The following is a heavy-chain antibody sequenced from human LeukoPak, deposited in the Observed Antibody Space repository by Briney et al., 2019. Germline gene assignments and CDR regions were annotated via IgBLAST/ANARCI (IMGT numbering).Heavy chain of an antibody. Sequence: SETLSLTCTVSGGSISTTSYYWTWIRQPAGKGLEWIGRIYTSGNTDYNPSLKSRVTISVDTSKNQFSLKLSSVTAADTAVYYCARLEGSSWYVNWFDPWGQGTLVTVSS. CDR3: ARLEGSSWYVNWFDP. CDR1: GGSISTTSYY. V-gene: IGHV4-61*02. J-gene: IGHJ5*02. CDR2: IYTSGNT. D-gene: IGHD6-13*01.